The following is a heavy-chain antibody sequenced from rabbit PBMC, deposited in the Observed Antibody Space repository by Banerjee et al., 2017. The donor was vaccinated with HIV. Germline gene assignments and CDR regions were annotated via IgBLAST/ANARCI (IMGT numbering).Heavy chain of an antibody. Sequence: QLKESGGGLVQPGGSLKLSCKASGFDFSGYYLSWVRQAPGKGLEWIGYIDPDYGTIDYANWVNGRFTISLDNAQNTVFLRMTSLTAADTGTYFCARATGYGSTSYHPTRLDLWGQGTLVTVS. D-gene: IGHD5-1*01. CDR3: ARATGYGSTSYHPTRLDL. J-gene: IGHJ3*01. V-gene: IGHV1S7*01. CDR2: IDPDYGTI. CDR1: GFDFSGYY.